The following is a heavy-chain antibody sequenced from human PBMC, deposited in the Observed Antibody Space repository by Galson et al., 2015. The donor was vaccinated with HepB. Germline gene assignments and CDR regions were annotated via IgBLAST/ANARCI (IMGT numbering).Heavy chain of an antibody. Sequence: ETLSLTCTVSGGSISSSSYYWGWIRQPPGKGLEWIGSIYYSGSTYYNPSLKSRVTISVDTSKNQFSLKLSSVTAADTAVYYCARRDSSSYHYFDYWGQGTLVTVSS. CDR3: ARRDSSSYHYFDY. D-gene: IGHD6-13*01. CDR2: IYYSGST. J-gene: IGHJ4*02. CDR1: GGSISSSSYY. V-gene: IGHV4-39*01.